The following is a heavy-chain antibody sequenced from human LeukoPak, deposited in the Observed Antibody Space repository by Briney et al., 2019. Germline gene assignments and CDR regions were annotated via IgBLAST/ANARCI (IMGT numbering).Heavy chain of an antibody. Sequence: GRSLRLSCAASGFTFSSYAMHWVRQAPGKGLEWVGRIKSKTDGGTTDYAAPVKGRFTISRDDSKNTLYLQMNSLKTEDTAVYYCTTVWYSSGWRIDYWGQGTLVTVSS. CDR3: TTVWYSSGWRIDY. CDR2: IKSKTDGGTT. J-gene: IGHJ4*02. V-gene: IGHV3-15*01. D-gene: IGHD6-19*01. CDR1: GFTFSSYA.